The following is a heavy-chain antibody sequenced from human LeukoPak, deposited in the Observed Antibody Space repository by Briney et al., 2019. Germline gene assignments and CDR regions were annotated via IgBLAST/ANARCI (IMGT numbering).Heavy chain of an antibody. CDR2: VSGRSSHI. Sequence: GGSLRLSCSASGFSFSDYDMNWFRQAPGKGLEGIPSVSGRSSHIYYGDSVKGRFSISRDNGMSSVFIQMNSLGVDDTAVYYCGRAFPPLRTASAGDLWGQGTLVTVYS. CDR1: GFSFSDYD. D-gene: IGHD3-16*01. CDR3: GRAFPPLRTASAGDL. J-gene: IGHJ4*02. V-gene: IGHV3-21*01.